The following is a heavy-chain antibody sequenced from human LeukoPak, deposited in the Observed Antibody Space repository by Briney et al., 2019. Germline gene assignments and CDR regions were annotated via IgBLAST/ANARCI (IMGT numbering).Heavy chain of an antibody. J-gene: IGHJ6*03. Sequence: GGSLRLSCAASGFTFSSYGMHWVRQAPGKGLEWVSAISGSGGSTYYADCVKGRFAISRDNSKNTLYLEMNSLRAEDTAVYYCARDPYSGGYGSYYYYYMDVWGKGTTVTISS. CDR3: ARDPYSGGYGSYYYYYMDV. V-gene: IGHV3-23*01. CDR1: GFTFSSYG. D-gene: IGHD1-26*01. CDR2: ISGSGGST.